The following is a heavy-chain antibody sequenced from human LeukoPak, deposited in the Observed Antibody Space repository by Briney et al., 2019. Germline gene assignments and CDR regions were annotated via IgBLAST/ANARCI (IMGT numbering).Heavy chain of an antibody. J-gene: IGHJ4*02. D-gene: IGHD6-13*01. V-gene: IGHV4-34*01. Sequence: PSETLSLTCAVYGGSFSGYYWSWIRQPPGKGLEWIGEINHSGSTNYNPSLKSRVTISVDTSKNQFSLKLSSVAAADTAVYYCAKILVAAAGTPFDYWGQGTLVTVSS. CDR2: INHSGST. CDR3: AKILVAAAGTPFDY. CDR1: GGSFSGYY.